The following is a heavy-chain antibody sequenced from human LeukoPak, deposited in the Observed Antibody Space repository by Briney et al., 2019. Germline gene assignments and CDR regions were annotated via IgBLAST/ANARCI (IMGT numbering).Heavy chain of an antibody. CDR3: ARRDYDSSGYYTYNFDY. V-gene: IGHV3-48*04. Sequence: GGSLRLSCAASGFIFSSYSMHWVRQAPEKGLEWVPYISSSSSTIYYADSVKGRFTISRDNAKNSLYLQMNSLRAEDTAVYYCARRDYDSSGYYTYNFDYWGQGTLVTVSS. J-gene: IGHJ4*02. CDR2: ISSSSSTI. CDR1: GFIFSSYS. D-gene: IGHD3-22*01.